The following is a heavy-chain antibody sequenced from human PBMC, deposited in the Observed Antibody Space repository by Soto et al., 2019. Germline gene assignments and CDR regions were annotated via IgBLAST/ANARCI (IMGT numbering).Heavy chain of an antibody. J-gene: IGHJ4*02. D-gene: IGHD6-19*01. CDR2: IDSGGSTT. V-gene: IGHV3-74*01. CDR1: GFTFSSYW. CDR3: ARDQTVAGPTTFDY. Sequence: VGSLRLSCAASGFTFSSYWMHWVRQTPGKGLVWVSRIDSGGSTTTYADSVKGRFTISRDDAKNTLYLQMNSLRAEDTAVYYCARDQTVAGPTTFDYCGQGTLVTVSS.